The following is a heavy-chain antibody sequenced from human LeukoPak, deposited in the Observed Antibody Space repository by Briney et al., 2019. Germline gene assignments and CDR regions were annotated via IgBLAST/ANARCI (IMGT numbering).Heavy chain of an antibody. D-gene: IGHD5/OR15-5a*01. CDR1: GFTFSTHT. CDR2: IESDGRNK. CDR3: VRQSTGLDY. V-gene: IGHV3-30*04. J-gene: IGHJ4*02. Sequence: GRSLRLSCAPSGFTFSTHTMHWVRQAPGKGLERVAVIESDGRNKYYAESVRGRFTISRDNSRNTLYLQLDSLRSEDTAVYYCVRQSTGLDYWGQGTLVTVSS.